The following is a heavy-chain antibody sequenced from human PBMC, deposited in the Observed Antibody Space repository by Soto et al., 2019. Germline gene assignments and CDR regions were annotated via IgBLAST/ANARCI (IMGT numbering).Heavy chain of an antibody. D-gene: IGHD2-8*01. CDR1: GLSFNIYW. J-gene: IGHJ6*02. Sequence: EVQLVESGGGLVQPGGSLRLSCAASGLSFNIYWMHWVRQVPGKGLVWLARINSDGSQTIYVDSVKGRFTISRDNAKNTVVLQMDRLRDEDTGVYYCAGGMAGLDVWGQGTTVTVSS. CDR2: INSDGSQT. CDR3: AGGMAGLDV. V-gene: IGHV3-74*01.